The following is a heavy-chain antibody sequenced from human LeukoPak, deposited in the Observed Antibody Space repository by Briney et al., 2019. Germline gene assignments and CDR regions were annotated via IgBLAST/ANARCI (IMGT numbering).Heavy chain of an antibody. CDR2: TYYRSKWYN. V-gene: IGHV6-1*01. CDR1: GDSVSSNSAA. Sequence: SQTLSLTCAISGDSVSSNSAAWNWIRQSPSRGLEWLGRTYYRSKWYNDYAVSVKSRITINPDTSKSQFSLQLNSVTPEDTAVYYCARAGSSWFWGTLNWFDPWGQGTLVTVSS. D-gene: IGHD6-13*01. CDR3: ARAGSSWFWGTLNWFDP. J-gene: IGHJ5*02.